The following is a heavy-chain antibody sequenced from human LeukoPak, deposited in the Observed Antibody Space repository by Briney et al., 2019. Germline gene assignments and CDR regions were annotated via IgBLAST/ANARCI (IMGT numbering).Heavy chain of an antibody. CDR1: GFTVSSSY. J-gene: IGHJ3*02. D-gene: IGHD3-16*01. CDR3: ARVGMITFGGGAFDI. CDR2: ISSAGTT. Sequence: PGGSLRLSCAASGFTVSSSYMSWVRQAPGKGLEWVSIISSAGTTYYADSVKGRFTISRDNSKNTLYLQMNSLRAEDTAVYYCARVGMITFGGGAFDIWGQGTMVTVSS. V-gene: IGHV3-66*01.